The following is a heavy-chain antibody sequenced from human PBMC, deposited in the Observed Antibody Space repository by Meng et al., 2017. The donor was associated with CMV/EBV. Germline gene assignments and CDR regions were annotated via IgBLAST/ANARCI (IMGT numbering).Heavy chain of an antibody. CDR1: GGSFSGYY. CDR3: ARLGQYRYFQH. Sequence: SETLSLTCAVYGGSFSGYYWSWIHQPPGKGLEWIGEINHSGSTNYNPSLKSRVTISVDTSKNQFSLKLSSVTAADTAVYYCARLGQYRYFQHWGQGTLVTVSS. J-gene: IGHJ1*01. V-gene: IGHV4-34*01. D-gene: IGHD3-16*01. CDR2: INHSGST.